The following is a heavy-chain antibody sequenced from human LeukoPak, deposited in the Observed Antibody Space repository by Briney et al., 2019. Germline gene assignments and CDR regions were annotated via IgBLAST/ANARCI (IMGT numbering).Heavy chain of an antibody. V-gene: IGHV3-48*03. CDR3: AREKFYDNSGYDY. J-gene: IGHJ4*02. Sequence: GGSLSLSCAASGFTFSSYEMNWVRQAPGQGLEWVAYISSSGNTVYYADSVKGRFTISRDNAKNSLFLQMNSLRAEDTADYYCAREKFYDNSGYDYWGQGTLVTVSS. CDR2: ISSSGNTV. CDR1: GFTFSSYE. D-gene: IGHD3-22*01.